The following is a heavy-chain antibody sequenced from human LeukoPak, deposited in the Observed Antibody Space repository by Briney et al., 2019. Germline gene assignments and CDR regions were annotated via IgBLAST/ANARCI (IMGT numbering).Heavy chain of an antibody. CDR2: IRPSGDNT. J-gene: IGHJ5*02. D-gene: IGHD6-19*01. V-gene: IGHV3-23*01. CDR3: ARVAGWHWFDP. CDR1: GFTFSSHD. Sequence: GALRLSCAASGFTFSSHDTTWVRQAPGRGLEWVSSIRPSGDNTYYGDSVKGRFTISRDNSKNTVYLQMNNMRVDDTAVYYCARVAGWHWFDPWGQGTLVTVSS.